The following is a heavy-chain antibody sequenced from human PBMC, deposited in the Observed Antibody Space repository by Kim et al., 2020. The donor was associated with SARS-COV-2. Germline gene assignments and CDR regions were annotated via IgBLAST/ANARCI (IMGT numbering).Heavy chain of an antibody. J-gene: IGHJ4*02. CDR3: ARAVGLDH. V-gene: IGHV3-11*01. CDR1: GYTISDYY. Sequence: GGSLRLSCEASGYTISDYYMSWIRQVPGKGLEWIAYIDTDGETIHYAESVKGRFFISRDTARSIVFLEMNSLRVDDTATYYCARAVGLDHWGQGTPVTVSS. CDR2: IDTDGETI. D-gene: IGHD1-26*01.